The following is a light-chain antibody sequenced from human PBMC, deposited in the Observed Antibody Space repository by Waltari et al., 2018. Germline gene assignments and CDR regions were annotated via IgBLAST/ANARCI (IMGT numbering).Light chain of an antibody. Sequence: DVVMTQSPLPLPVTLGPQASLSGRSGQSLFYSDGNTYFNWFQQCPGQSPRRLIYRVSNRDSGVPERFSGSGSGTDFTLEISRVEAEDVGVYYCMQGTHWPLTFGGGTKVEIK. J-gene: IGKJ4*01. CDR1: QSLFYSDGNTY. CDR2: RVS. CDR3: MQGTHWPLT. V-gene: IGKV2-30*01.